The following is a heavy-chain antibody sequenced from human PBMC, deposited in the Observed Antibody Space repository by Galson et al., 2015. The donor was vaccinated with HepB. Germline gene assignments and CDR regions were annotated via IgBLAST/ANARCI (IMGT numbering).Heavy chain of an antibody. D-gene: IGHD1-26*01. CDR2: ISWNSGSI. J-gene: IGHJ4*02. CDR3: AKDLVGAIY. CDR1: GFTFDDYA. V-gene: IGHV3-9*01. Sequence: SLRLSCAASGFTFDDYAMHWVRQAPGKGLEWVSGISWNSGSIGYADSVKGRFTISRDNAKNSLYLQMNSLRAEDTALYYCAKDLVGAIYWGQGTLVTVSS.